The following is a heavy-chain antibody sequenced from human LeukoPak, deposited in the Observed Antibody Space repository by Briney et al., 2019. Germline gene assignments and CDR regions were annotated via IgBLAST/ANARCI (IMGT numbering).Heavy chain of an antibody. D-gene: IGHD2-15*01. V-gene: IGHV4-30-4*01. CDR3: ARDCSGGSCYGAFDI. Sequence: PSQNLSLTCTVSGASIRSDDYYWSWIRQPPGKGLEWIGYIYDSGSTYYNPSLKSRITISVDTSENRFSLKLSSVTATDTAVYYCARDCSGGSCYGAFDIWGQGTMVTVSS. J-gene: IGHJ3*02. CDR2: IYDSGST. CDR1: GASIRSDDYY.